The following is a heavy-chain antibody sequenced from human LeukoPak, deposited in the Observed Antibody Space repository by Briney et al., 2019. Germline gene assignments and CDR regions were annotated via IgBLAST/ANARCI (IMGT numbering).Heavy chain of an antibody. Sequence: PGGSLRLSCAASGFTVSSNYMSWVRQAPGKGLEWVSVIYSGGTTNYADSVKCRSTISRDNSKNTLFLQMNSLRAEDTAVYYCARGGYSSSWYHFDNWGQGNLVTVSS. V-gene: IGHV3-53*01. J-gene: IGHJ4*02. CDR3: ARGGYSSSWYHFDN. D-gene: IGHD6-13*01. CDR1: GFTVSSNY. CDR2: IYSGGTT.